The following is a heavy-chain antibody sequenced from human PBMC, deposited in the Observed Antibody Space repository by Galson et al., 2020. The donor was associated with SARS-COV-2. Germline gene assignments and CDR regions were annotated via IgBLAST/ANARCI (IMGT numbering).Heavy chain of an antibody. CDR2: INQSGSA. CDR3: ARGRGRGDVLVAQLYGMDV. V-gene: IGHV4-34*01. CDR1: GGSFRGYY. J-gene: IGHJ6*02. D-gene: IGHD2-2*01. Sequence: SETLSLTCAVYGGSFRGYYWNWIRRPPGKGLESIGEINQSGSANYNPSLKSRVTVSVDTSKNQFSLKLSSVTAADTAVYYCARGRGRGDVLVAQLYGMDVWGQGTTVTVSS.